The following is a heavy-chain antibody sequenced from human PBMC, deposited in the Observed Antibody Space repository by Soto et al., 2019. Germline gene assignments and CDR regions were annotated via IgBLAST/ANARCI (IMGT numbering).Heavy chain of an antibody. J-gene: IGHJ6*02. CDR3: ARLGGYSGYEPYYYYGMDV. CDR1: GYSFTSYW. Sequence: GESLKISCKGSGYSFTSYWIGWVRQMPGKGPEWMGIIYPGDSDTRYSPSFQGQVTISADKSISNAYLQWSSLKASDTAMYYCARLGGYSGYEPYYYYGMDVWGQGTTVTVSS. CDR2: IYPGDSDT. D-gene: IGHD5-12*01. V-gene: IGHV5-51*01.